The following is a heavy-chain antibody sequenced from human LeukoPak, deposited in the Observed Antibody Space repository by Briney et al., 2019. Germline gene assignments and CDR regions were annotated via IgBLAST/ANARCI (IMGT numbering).Heavy chain of an antibody. CDR1: GFAFDTFG. CDR2: ILYDGRNA. J-gene: IGHJ4*02. CDR3: AKDRGSHHDNTGYHVY. V-gene: IGHV3-30*18. Sequence: GGSLRLSCPASGFAFDTFGMHWVRQAPGRGLDWVAVILYDGRNAYYADSVKGRFTISRDNPKHALYLQLNSLSADETAMYYCAKDRGSHHDNTGYHVYWGQGTLVTVSP. D-gene: IGHD3-22*01.